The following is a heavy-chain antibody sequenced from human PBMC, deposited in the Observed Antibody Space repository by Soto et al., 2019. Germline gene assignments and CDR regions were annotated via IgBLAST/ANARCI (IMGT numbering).Heavy chain of an antibody. V-gene: IGHV6-1*01. CDR1: GDSVSSNSAA. J-gene: IGHJ3*02. CDR2: TYYRSKWYN. Sequence: PSQTLSLTCAISGDSVSSNSAAWNWIRQSPSRGLEWLGRTYYRSKWYNDYAVSVKSRITINPDTSKNQFSLQLNSVTPEDTAVNYCATARVASLSTAFDIWGQGTMVTVSS. D-gene: IGHD5-12*01. CDR3: ATARVASLSTAFDI.